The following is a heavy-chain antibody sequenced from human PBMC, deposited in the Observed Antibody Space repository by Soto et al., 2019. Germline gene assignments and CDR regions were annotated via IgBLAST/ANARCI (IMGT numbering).Heavy chain of an antibody. CDR3: ARGMGSPDY. Sequence: QVQLQESGPGLVKPSETLSLTCTVSGGSISSYYWSWIRQSPGKGLEWIGYIYYSGSTNCSPSLTSRVTISLDTSNNPFSLKLDSVTAADTAVYYCARGMGSPDYWGQGTLVTVSS. D-gene: IGHD1-26*01. CDR1: GGSISSYY. J-gene: IGHJ4*02. V-gene: IGHV4-59*01. CDR2: IYYSGST.